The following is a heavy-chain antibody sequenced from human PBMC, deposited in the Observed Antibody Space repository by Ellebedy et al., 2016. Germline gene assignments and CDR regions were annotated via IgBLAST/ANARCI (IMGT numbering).Heavy chain of an antibody. J-gene: IGHJ2*01. CDR2: ISYDGSKI. D-gene: IGHD3-10*01. CDR1: GFTFSNYD. Sequence: GGSLRLSXAASGFTFSNYDMHWVRQAPDKGLEWVAVISYDGSKIYYADSVKGRFTISRDNSKNTLYLHMNTLRPEDTAVYYCAQDELGYWYFDLWGRGALVTVSS. CDR3: AQDELGYWYFDL. V-gene: IGHV3-30*18.